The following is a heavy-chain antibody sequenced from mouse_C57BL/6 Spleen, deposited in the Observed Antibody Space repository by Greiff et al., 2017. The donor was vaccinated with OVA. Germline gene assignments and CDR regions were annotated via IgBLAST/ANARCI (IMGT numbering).Heavy chain of an antibody. CDR2: IDPSDSET. Sequence: VQLQQPGAELVRPGSSVKLSCKASGYTFTSYWMHWVKQRPIQGLEWIGNIDPSDSETHYNQKFKDKATLTVDKSSSTAYMQLSSLTSEDSAVYYCARSYSNYPYWYFDVWGTGTTVTVSS. D-gene: IGHD2-5*01. CDR1: GYTFTSYW. CDR3: ARSYSNYPYWYFDV. J-gene: IGHJ1*03. V-gene: IGHV1-52*01.